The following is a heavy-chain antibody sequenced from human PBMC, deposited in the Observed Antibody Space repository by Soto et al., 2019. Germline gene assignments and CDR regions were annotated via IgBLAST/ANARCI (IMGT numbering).Heavy chain of an antibody. Sequence: GGSLRLSCAASGFTFSSYSMNWVRQAPGKGLEWVSSISSSSSYIYYADSVKGRFTISRDNAKNSLYLQMNSLRAEDTAVYYCARDPLRFLEWLPGRLTESGGYYYGMDVWGQGTTVTVSS. V-gene: IGHV3-21*01. CDR1: GFTFSSYS. D-gene: IGHD3-3*01. J-gene: IGHJ6*02. CDR3: ARDPLRFLEWLPGRLTESGGYYYGMDV. CDR2: ISSSSSYI.